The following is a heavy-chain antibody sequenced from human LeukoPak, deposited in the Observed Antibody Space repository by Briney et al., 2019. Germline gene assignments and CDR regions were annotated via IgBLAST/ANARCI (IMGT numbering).Heavy chain of an antibody. CDR1: GFTFSSYG. CDR3: ARSGSGYFDY. J-gene: IGHJ4*02. CDR2: TSYDGSNK. V-gene: IGHV3-30*03. Sequence: GGSLRLSCAASGFTFSSYGMHWVRQAPGKGLEWVAVTSYDGSNKYYAGSVKGRFTISRDNAKNSLYLQMNSLRAEDTAVYYCARSGSGYFDYWGQGSLVTVSS.